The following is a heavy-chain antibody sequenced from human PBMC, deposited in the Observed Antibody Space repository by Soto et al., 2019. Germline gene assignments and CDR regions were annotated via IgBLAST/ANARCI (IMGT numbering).Heavy chain of an antibody. CDR3: ARASSSSSEEKYYYGMDV. D-gene: IGHD6-6*01. CDR2: IIPIFGTA. CDR1: GGTFSSYA. J-gene: IGHJ6*02. Sequence: QVQLVQAGAEGKKPGSLVKVSCKASGGTFSSYAISWVRQAPGQGLAWMGGIIPIFGTANYAQKFQGRVTITADESTSTAYRELSSRRSEDTAVYYCARASSSSSEEKYYYGMDVWGQGTTVTVSS. V-gene: IGHV1-69*01.